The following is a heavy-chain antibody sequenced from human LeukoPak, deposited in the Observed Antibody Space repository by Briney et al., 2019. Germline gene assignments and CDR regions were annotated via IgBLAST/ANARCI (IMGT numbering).Heavy chain of an antibody. D-gene: IGHD2-2*01. J-gene: IGHJ6*02. CDR2: ISGSGGEI. CDR1: GFTFTSYS. CDR3: ARALVVVPAAMLYYYYGMDV. V-gene: IGHV3-23*01. Sequence: GGSLRLSCAASGFTFTSYSMSWVRQVPGKGLEWVSVISGSGGEIFYGDSVKGRFAISRDDSKNTLHLQMNSLRAEDTAVYYCARALVVVPAAMLYYYYGMDVWGQGTTVTVSS.